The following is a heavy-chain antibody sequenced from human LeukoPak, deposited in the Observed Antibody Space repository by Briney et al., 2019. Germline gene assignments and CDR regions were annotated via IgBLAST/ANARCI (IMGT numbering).Heavy chain of an antibody. V-gene: IGHV4-38-2*02. CDR3: ARVNAGTNDY. CDR1: GYSISTGYF. J-gene: IGHJ4*02. Sequence: SETLSLTCTVSGYSISTGYFWGWIRQPPGKGLEWIGYIYYSGSTNYNPSLKSRVTISIDTPKNHFSLKLRSVTAADTAVYYCARVNAGTNDYWGQGTLVTVSS. D-gene: IGHD1-1*01. CDR2: IYYSGST.